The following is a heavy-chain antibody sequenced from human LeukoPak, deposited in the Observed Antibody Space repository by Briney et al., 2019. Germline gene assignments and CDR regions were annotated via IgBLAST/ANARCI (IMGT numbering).Heavy chain of an antibody. CDR1: GFTFSSYN. Sequence: GGSLRLSCAASGFTFSSYNMNWVRQAPGKGLEWVSDISSSGSTIYFADSVKGRSTISRDNAKNSLYLQMNSLRDEDTAVYYCARLEYYYVSGNYYKLFDYWGQGTLVTVCS. J-gene: IGHJ4*02. CDR3: ARLEYYYVSGNYYKLFDY. V-gene: IGHV3-48*02. CDR2: ISSSGSTI. D-gene: IGHD3-10*01.